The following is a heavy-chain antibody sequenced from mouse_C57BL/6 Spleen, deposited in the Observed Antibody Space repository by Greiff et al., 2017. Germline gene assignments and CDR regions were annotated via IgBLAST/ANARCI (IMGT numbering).Heavy chain of an antibody. V-gene: IGHV5-17*01. D-gene: IGHD1-1*01. CDR2: INSGSSTI. J-gene: IGHJ4*01. Sequence: EVKVVESGGGLVKPGGSLKLSCAASGFTFSDYGMHWVRQAPEKGLEWVAYINSGSSTIYYADTVKGRFTISRDNAKNTLFLQMTSLRSEDTAMYYCARGDYGSSYYAMDDWGQGISVTVSS. CDR3: ARGDYGSSYYAMDD. CDR1: GFTFSDYG.